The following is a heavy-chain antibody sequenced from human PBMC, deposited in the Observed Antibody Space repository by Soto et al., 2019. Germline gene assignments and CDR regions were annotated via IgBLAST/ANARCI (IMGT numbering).Heavy chain of an antibody. D-gene: IGHD6-13*01. V-gene: IGHV1-18*03. CDR1: GYTFTSYG. J-gene: IGHJ3*02. CDR2: ISAYKGNT. Sequence: QVQLVQSGAEVKKPGASVKVSCKASGYTFTSYGISWVRQAPGQGLQWMGWISAYKGNTNYAQKLQGRVTMNTDTSTITAYMELRSLRSDDMAGYSCARDYSSSWTDAFDIWGQGKMVNVSS. CDR3: ARDYSSSWTDAFDI.